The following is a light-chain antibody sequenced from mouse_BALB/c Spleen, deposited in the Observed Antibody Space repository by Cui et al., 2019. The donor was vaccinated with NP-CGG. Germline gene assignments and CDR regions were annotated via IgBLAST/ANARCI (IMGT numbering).Light chain of an antibody. V-gene: IGLV1*01. CDR3: ALWYSNHWV. J-gene: IGLJ1*01. CDR1: SGAVTTSNY. Sequence: VVPQEASLTTSPGETVTLTCRSSSGAVTTSNYANWVQEKPDHLFTGLIGGTKNRAPGVPARFSGSLIGDKAALTITGAQTEDETIYFCALWYSNHWVFGGGTKLTVL. CDR2: GTK.